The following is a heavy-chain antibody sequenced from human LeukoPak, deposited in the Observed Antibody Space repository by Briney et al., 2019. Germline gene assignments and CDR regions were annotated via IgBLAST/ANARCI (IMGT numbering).Heavy chain of an antibody. V-gene: IGHV3-21*01. CDR2: ISSSSSYI. CDR3: VRLSVVVAATILDY. CDR1: GFTFSSYS. J-gene: IGHJ4*02. D-gene: IGHD2-15*01. Sequence: GGPLRLSCAASGFTFSSYSMNWVRQAPGKGLEWVSSISSSSSYIYYADSVKGRFTISRDNAKNSLYLQMNSLRAEDTAVYYCVRLSVVVAATILDYWGQGTLVTVSS.